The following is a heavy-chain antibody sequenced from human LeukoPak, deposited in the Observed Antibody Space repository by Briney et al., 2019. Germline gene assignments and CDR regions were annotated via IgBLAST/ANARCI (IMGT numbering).Heavy chain of an antibody. Sequence: GGSLRLSCAASGFTFSSYSMNWVRQAPGEGLEWVSSISSSSSYIYYADSGKGRFTIARDNAKNSLCLQMNSLRAEDTAVYYCARGGPYYYDSSGSRHGDLDYWGQGTLVTVSS. CDR2: ISSSSSYI. J-gene: IGHJ4*02. V-gene: IGHV3-21*01. D-gene: IGHD3-22*01. CDR3: ARGGPYYYDSSGSRHGDLDY. CDR1: GFTFSSYS.